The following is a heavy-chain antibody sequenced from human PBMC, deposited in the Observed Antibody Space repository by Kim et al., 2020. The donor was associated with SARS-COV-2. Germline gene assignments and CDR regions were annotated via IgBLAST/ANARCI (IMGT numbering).Heavy chain of an antibody. J-gene: IGHJ4*02. CDR3: TRDEFGIKEFDY. V-gene: IGHV3-48*03. CDR1: GFIFNDYD. CDR2: IGTSVTNA. Sequence: GGSLRLSCAASGFIFNDYDMNWVRQAPGMGLEWVSFIGTSVTNAKYADSVKGRFTVSRDNAENSLFLQMNSLRVEDTAVYYCTRDEFGIKEFDYWGRGTLVTVSS. D-gene: IGHD3-3*01.